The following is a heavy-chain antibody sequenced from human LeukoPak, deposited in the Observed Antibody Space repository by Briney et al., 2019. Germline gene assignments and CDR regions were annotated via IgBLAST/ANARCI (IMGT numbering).Heavy chain of an antibody. CDR1: GYTFTNYG. J-gene: IGHJ4*02. CDR2: INTYNGNT. D-gene: IGHD1-26*01. CDR3: ARDLVDGVGAPGAY. V-gene: IGHV1-18*01. Sequence: ASVKVSCKASGYTFTNYGITWMRQAPGQGLEWMGWINTYNGNTNYAQKLQGRVTITTDTSTSTAYMEPRSLRSDDTAVFYCARDLVDGVGAPGAYWGQGALVTVSS.